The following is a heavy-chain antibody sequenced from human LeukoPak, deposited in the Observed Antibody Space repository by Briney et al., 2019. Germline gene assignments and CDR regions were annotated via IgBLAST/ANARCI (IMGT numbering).Heavy chain of an antibody. J-gene: IGHJ4*02. V-gene: IGHV1-3*01. D-gene: IGHD3-10*01. CDR2: INAGSGDT. CDR1: GYTFTTSA. Sequence: GASVTVSCTASGYTFTTSAMHWVRQAPGQRLEWMGWINAGSGDTKYSQEFQGRVTFTRDTSASTAYMALSSLRFEDTAVHFCARDQSLGSYPDYWGQGTLVTVSS. CDR3: ARDQSLGSYPDY.